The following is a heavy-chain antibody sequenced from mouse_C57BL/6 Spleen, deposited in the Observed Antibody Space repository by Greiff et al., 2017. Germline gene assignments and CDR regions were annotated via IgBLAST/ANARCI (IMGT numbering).Heavy chain of an antibody. V-gene: IGHV1-7*01. D-gene: IGHD1-1*01. J-gene: IGHJ2*01. CDR2: INPSSGYT. CDR3: ARGSFGSPFDY. Sequence: VQLQQSGAELAKPGASVKLSCTASGYTFTSYWMPWVKQRPGQGLEWIGYINPSSGYTKYNQKFKDTATLTADKSSSTAYMQLSRLTYEDSAVXYCARGSFGSPFDYWGQGTTGTVSS. CDR1: GYTFTSYW.